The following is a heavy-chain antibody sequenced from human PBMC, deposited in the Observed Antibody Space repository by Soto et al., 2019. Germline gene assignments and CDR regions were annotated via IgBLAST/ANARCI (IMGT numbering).Heavy chain of an antibody. CDR3: ARGYARNFDY. Sequence: QVQLQQWGAGLLKPSETLSLTCAVYGGSFSGYYWNWIRQPPGKGLEWIGEINHSGSTNYNPSLQRRVTISVDTSKNQFSLRLSSVTAADTAVYYCARGYARNFDYWGQGTLVTVSS. D-gene: IGHD2-2*01. J-gene: IGHJ4*02. CDR2: INHSGST. V-gene: IGHV4-34*01. CDR1: GGSFSGYY.